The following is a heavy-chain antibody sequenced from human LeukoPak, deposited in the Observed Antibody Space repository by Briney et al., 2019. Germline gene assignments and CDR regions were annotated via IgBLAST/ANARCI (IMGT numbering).Heavy chain of an antibody. D-gene: IGHD3-10*01. CDR2: IYYSGST. CDR3: ASSTKWFGEPIYGMDV. J-gene: IGHJ6*02. Sequence: SETLSLTCTVSGGSISSSSYYWGWIRQPPGKGLEWIGSIYYSGSTYYNPPLKSRVTISVDTSKNQFSLKLSSVTAADTAVYYCASSTKWFGEPIYGMDVWGQGTTVTVSS. CDR1: GGSISSSSYY. V-gene: IGHV4-39*07.